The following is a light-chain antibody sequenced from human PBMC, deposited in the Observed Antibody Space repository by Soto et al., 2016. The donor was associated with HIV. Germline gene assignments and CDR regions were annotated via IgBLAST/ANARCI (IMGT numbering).Light chain of an antibody. Sequence: DIQMTQSPSSLSASVGDIVTITCRASQDIGNDLGWYQQKPGKAPKRLIYGASSLESGVPSRFSGSRSATEFTLTISSLQPEDFGTYYCLQHNGFPRSFGQGTRSGN. CDR3: LQHNGFPRS. J-gene: IGKJ1*01. CDR1: QDIGND. CDR2: GAS. V-gene: IGKV1-17*01.